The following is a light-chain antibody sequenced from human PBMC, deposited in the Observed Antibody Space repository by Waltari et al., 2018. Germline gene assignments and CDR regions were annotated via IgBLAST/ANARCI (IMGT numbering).Light chain of an antibody. CDR2: EVS. CDR3: CSYAGRNTLM. J-gene: IGLJ3*02. Sequence: QSALTQPASVSGSPGQSTTLACTGTSSDIGSYNIGAWYQYHPGKAPNLIIYEVSRRPLGVSSRFSGSRSGDTASLTVSGLQAEDEADYYCCSYAGRNTLMFGGGTKLTVL. CDR1: SSDIGSYNI. V-gene: IGLV2-23*02.